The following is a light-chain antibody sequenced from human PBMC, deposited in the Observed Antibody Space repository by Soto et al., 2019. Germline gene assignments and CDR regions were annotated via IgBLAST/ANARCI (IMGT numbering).Light chain of an antibody. V-gene: IGKV3-11*01. CDR3: QQRNTWPPFT. CDR2: DAS. J-gene: IGKJ3*01. CDR1: QSVSRY. Sequence: EIVLTQSPATLSLSPGERATLSCRASQSVSRYLAWYQQKPGQAPRLLIYDASNRATGIPARFSGSGSGTDFTLTISSLEPEDFAIYYCQQRNTWPPFTFGPGTKVDIK.